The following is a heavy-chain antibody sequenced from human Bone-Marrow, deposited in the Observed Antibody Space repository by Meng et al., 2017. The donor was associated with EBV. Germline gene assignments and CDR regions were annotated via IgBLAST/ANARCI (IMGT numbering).Heavy chain of an antibody. D-gene: IGHD5-12*01. CDR2: ITPVFGVA. J-gene: IGHJ4*02. CDR1: GDSFNNFG. Sequence: QVQLVQFGGEVKKPGSSVKVSCKGSGDSFNNFGISWVRQAPGQGLEWMGDITPVFGVANYAESFQGRVTISADTSTRTTYMDLSSLRSDDTAVYYCVRDLWLRIGECVWGQGTLVTVSS. V-gene: IGHV1-69*17. CDR3: VRDLWLRIGECV.